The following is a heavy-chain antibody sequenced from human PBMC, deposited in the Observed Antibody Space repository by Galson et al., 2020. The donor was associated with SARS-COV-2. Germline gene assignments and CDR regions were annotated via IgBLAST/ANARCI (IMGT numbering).Heavy chain of an antibody. Sequence: GESLKISCAASGFTFSSYAMSWVRQAPGKGLEWVSAISGSGGSTYYADSVKGRFTISRDNSKNTLYLQMNSLRAEDTAVYYCAKDALWFGEFEDYFDYWGQGTLVTVSS. CDR3: AKDALWFGEFEDYFDY. CDR2: ISGSGGST. CDR1: GFTFSSYA. V-gene: IGHV3-23*01. J-gene: IGHJ4*02. D-gene: IGHD3-10*01.